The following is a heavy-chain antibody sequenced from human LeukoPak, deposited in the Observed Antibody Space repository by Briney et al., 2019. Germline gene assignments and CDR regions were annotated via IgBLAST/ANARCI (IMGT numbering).Heavy chain of an antibody. V-gene: IGHV3-30*03. CDR1: GFRFSSYG. CDR3: AREDILTGFDY. CDR2: ISYDGSNK. Sequence: PGRSLRLSCAASGFRFSSYGMHWVRQAPGKGLEWVAGISYDGSNKYHADSVKGRFTISRDNSKNTLYLQMNSLRAEDTAVYYCAREDILTGFDYWGQGTLVTVSS. D-gene: IGHD3-9*01. J-gene: IGHJ4*02.